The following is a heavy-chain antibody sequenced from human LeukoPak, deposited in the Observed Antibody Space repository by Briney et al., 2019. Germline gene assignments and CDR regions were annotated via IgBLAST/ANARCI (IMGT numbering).Heavy chain of an antibody. V-gene: IGHV3-72*01. CDR2: IRNKGNSYTT. J-gene: IGHJ4*02. CDR1: GFTFSDHY. D-gene: IGHD3-22*01. Sequence: PGGSLRLSCAASGFTFSDHYMDWVRQAPGKGLEWVGRIRNKGNSYTTEYAASVKGRFTISRDDSNNSLYLQMNSLRTEDTAVYYCARNPWLGERGLFFFDDWGQGTQVTVSS. CDR3: ARNPWLGERGLFFFDD.